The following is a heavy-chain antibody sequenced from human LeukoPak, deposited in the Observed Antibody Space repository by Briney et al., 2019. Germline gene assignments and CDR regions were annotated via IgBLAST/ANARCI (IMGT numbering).Heavy chain of an antibody. V-gene: IGHV1-24*01. D-gene: IGHD6-19*01. J-gene: IGHJ4*02. CDR1: GYTLPELS. CDR2: FDSEDGET. CDR3: ATAPIIAVAGTPYYFDY. Sequence: GASVKVSCKVSGYTLPELSMHWVRQAPGKGREWVGGFDSEDGETIYAQKFQGRVTMTEDTSTDTAYMELSSLRSEDTAVYYCATAPIIAVAGTPYYFDYWGQGTLVTVSS.